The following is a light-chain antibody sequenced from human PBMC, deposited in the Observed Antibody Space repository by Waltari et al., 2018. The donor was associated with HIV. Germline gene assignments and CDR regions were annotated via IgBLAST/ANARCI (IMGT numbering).Light chain of an antibody. CDR2: AAS. CDR1: QGISNY. Sequence: DIQITQSPSSLSASVGDRVTTTCRASQGISNYLAWYQQKPGKVPKLLIYAASTLQSGVPSRFSGSGSGTEFTLTISSLQPEDVATYYCQKYNSAPPLTFGGGTKVEIK. J-gene: IGKJ4*01. CDR3: QKYNSAPPLT. V-gene: IGKV1-27*01.